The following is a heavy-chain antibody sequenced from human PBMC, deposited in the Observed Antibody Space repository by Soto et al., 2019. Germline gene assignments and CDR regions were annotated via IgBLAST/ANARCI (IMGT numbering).Heavy chain of an antibody. CDR1: GGSFRGYY. D-gene: IGHD2-15*01. J-gene: IGHJ4*02. V-gene: IGHV4-34*01. Sequence: QVQLQQWGAGLLKPSETLSLTWAVYGGSFRGYYLSCVRQPPGKGLECLGETNHSGSTNYNPSLQRRVSRSVDASKNQFSVELSPVNAADTAVYYCARVSSRIKKGPNREKRRHHFDYWGQGPLVTVSS. CDR3: ARVSSRIKKGPNREKRRHHFDY. CDR2: TNHSGST.